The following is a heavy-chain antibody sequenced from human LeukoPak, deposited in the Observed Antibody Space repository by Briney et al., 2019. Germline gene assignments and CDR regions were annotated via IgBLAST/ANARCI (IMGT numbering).Heavy chain of an antibody. CDR2: IKVDGSEK. Sequence: PGGSLRLSCAASGFTFSGYWMSWVRQAPGKGLEWVANIKVDGSEKYYVDSVKGRFTISRDNAKNSLYLQMNSLRAEDTAVYYCAGLINWGSSDYWGQGTLVTVSS. V-gene: IGHV3-7*05. D-gene: IGHD7-27*01. CDR3: AGLINWGSSDY. J-gene: IGHJ4*02. CDR1: GFTFSGYW.